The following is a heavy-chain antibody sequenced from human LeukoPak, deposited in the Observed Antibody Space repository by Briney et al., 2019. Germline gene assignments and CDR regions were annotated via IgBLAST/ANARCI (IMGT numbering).Heavy chain of an antibody. CDR1: GYSFTSYW. V-gene: IGHV5-51*01. D-gene: IGHD3-10*01. Sequence: GESLKISCKGSGYSFTSYWIGWVRQMPGEGLEWMGIIYPGDSDTGYSPSFQGQVTISADKSISTAYLQWSSLKASDSAMYYCATNTMFRGIHAFDIWGQGTMVTVSS. CDR2: IYPGDSDT. CDR3: ATNTMFRGIHAFDI. J-gene: IGHJ3*02.